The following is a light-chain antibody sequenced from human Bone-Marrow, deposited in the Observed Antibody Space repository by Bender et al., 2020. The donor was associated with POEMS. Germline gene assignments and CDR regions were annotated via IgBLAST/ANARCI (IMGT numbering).Light chain of an antibody. CDR1: SSDVGAYDF. J-gene: IGLJ1*01. V-gene: IGLV2-14*03. CDR2: NVN. CDR3: NSYTSSATYV. Sequence: QSALTQPASVSGSPGQSITISCTGTSSDVGAYDFVSWYQQHPAKAPKLMIFNVNNPPSGVSPRFSGSKSGNTASLTISGLQAEDEADYYCNSYTSSATYVFGSGTKVTVL.